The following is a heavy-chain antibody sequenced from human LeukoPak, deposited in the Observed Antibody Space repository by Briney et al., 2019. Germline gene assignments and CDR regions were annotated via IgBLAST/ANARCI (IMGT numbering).Heavy chain of an antibody. Sequence: GGSLRLSCAASGFTFSSYSMNWVRQAPGKGLEWVSSISSSSSYIYYADSVKGRFTISRDNAKNSLYLQMNSLRAEDTAVYYCASVGLNSYYYFDYWGQGTLVTVSS. J-gene: IGHJ4*02. CDR3: ASVGLNSYYYFDY. CDR2: ISSSSSYI. D-gene: IGHD1-26*01. V-gene: IGHV3-21*01. CDR1: GFTFSSYS.